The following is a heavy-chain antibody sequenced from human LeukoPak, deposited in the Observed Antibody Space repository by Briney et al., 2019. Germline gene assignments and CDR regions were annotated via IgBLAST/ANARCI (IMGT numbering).Heavy chain of an antibody. CDR1: GSTFSSYG. J-gene: IGHJ3*02. D-gene: IGHD3-10*01. CDR2: IWYDGSNK. Sequence: GGSLRLSCAASGSTFSSYGMHWVRQAPGKGLEWVAVIWYDGSNKYYADSVKGRFTISRDNSKNTLYLQMNSLRAEDTAVYYCARDAAYGTDAFDIWGQGIMVTVSS. CDR3: ARDAAYGTDAFDI. V-gene: IGHV3-33*01.